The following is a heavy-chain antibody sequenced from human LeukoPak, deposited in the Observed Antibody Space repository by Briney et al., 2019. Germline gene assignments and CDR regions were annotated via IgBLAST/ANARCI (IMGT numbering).Heavy chain of an antibody. J-gene: IGHJ4*02. CDR2: ISSNGGST. D-gene: IGHD5-18*01. V-gene: IGHV3-64*01. CDR1: GFTFSSYG. CDR3: ARDRERGSSYGYAFDY. Sequence: GGSLRLSCAAPGFTFSSYGMHWVRQAPGKGLECVSSISSNGGSTYYANSVKGRFTITRDNSKNTLYLQMGSLRADDMAVYYCARDRERGSSYGYAFDYWGQGTLVTVSS.